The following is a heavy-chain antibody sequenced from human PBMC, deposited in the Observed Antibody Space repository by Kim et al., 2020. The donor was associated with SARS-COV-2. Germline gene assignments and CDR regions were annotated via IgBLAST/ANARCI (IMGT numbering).Heavy chain of an antibody. CDR3: ARGTHGGSWLIDY. V-gene: IGHV3-11*06. J-gene: IGHJ4*02. D-gene: IGHD5-12*01. Sequence: YADAVKGRFTISRDNAKSSLYLQMDSLRVEYSAVYYCARGTHGGSWLIDYWGQGTLVIVAS.